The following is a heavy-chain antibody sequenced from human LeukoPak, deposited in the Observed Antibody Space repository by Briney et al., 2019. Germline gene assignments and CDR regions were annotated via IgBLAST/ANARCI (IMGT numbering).Heavy chain of an antibody. J-gene: IGHJ6*04. Sequence: GGSLRLSCAASAFTFSSYSMNWVRQAPGKGLEWVSYISSSSSTIYYADSVKGRFTISRDNAKNSLYLQMNSLRAEDTAVYYCAELGITMIGGVWGKGTTVTISS. CDR2: ISSSSSTI. D-gene: IGHD3-10*02. CDR1: AFTFSSYS. V-gene: IGHV3-48*01. CDR3: AELGITMIGGV.